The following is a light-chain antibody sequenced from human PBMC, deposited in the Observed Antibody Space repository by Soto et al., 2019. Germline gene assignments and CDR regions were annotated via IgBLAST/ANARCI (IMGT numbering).Light chain of an antibody. V-gene: IGKV3-15*01. J-gene: IGKJ4*01. Sequence: EIVMTQSPGALSVSPGESATLSCRASQSVTSSLAWYQQKPGQAPRLLIYDASTRAIGIPGRFSGSGSDTEFSLTISSLQSEDVAIYYCQQYKDWAPLTFGGGTKVEIK. CDR1: QSVTSS. CDR3: QQYKDWAPLT. CDR2: DAS.